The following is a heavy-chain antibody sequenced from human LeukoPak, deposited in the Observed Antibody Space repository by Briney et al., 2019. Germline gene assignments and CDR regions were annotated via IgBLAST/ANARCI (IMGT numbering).Heavy chain of an antibody. CDR2: ISSSSRAI. J-gene: IGHJ4*02. CDR3: AREGEWELRLDY. CDR1: GFTVSSNY. V-gene: IGHV3-48*04. Sequence: GGSLRLSCAASGFTVSSNYMSWVRQAPGKGLEWVSYISSSSRAIFYADSVKGRFTISRDNAKNSLYLQMNSLRGEDTAIYHCAREGEWELRLDYWGQGTLVTVSS. D-gene: IGHD1-26*01.